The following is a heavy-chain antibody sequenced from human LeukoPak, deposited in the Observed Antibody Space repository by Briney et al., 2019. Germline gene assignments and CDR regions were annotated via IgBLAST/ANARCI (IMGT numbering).Heavy chain of an antibody. D-gene: IGHD3-9*01. CDR2: INPNSGGT. J-gene: IGHJ4*02. V-gene: IGHV1-2*02. CDR1: GYTXTGYY. Sequence: GASVKVSCKASGYTXTGYYIHWVRQAPGQGLEWMGWINPNSGGTNYAQKFQGRVTMTRDTSISTAYMELSRLRSDDTAVYYCARDFYDILTGYYDYWGQGTLVTVSS. CDR3: ARDFYDILTGYYDY.